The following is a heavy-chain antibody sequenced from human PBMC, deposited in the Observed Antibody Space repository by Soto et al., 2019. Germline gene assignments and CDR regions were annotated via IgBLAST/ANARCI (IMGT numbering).Heavy chain of an antibody. J-gene: IGHJ6*02. CDR3: ARDLSYYDFWSGYSYYYYGMDV. V-gene: IGHV3-74*01. Sequence: PGGSLRLSCAASGFTFSSYLMHWVRQSPGKGLVWVSRINSDGSSTSYADSVKGRFTISRDNAKNTLYLQMNSLRAEDTAVYYCARDLSYYDFWSGYSYYYYGMDVWGQGTTVTVSS. CDR1: GFTFSSYL. CDR2: INSDGSST. D-gene: IGHD3-3*01.